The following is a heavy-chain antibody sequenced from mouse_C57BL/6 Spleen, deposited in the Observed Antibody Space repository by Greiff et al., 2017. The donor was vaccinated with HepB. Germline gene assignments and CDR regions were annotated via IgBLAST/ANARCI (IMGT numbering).Heavy chain of an antibody. CDR2: INPSSGYT. D-gene: IGHD2-1*01. CDR3: ARCPENFSYGNYDFDY. J-gene: IGHJ2*01. Sequence: QVQLQQSGAELAKPGASVKLSCKASGYTFTSYWMHWVKQRPGQGLEWIGYINPSSGYTKYNQKFKDKATLTADKSSSTAYMQLSSLTYEDSAVYYCARCPENFSYGNYDFDYWGQGTTLTVSS. CDR1: GYTFTSYW. V-gene: IGHV1-7*01.